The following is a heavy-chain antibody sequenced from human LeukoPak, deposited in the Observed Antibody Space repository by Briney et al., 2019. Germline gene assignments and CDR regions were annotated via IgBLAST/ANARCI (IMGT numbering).Heavy chain of an antibody. CDR2: MYYSGGS. CDR3: ARGKTYYDISRDAFDI. D-gene: IGHD3-22*01. CDR1: GGSISSSSYY. Sequence: SETLSLTCTVSGGSISSSSYYWGWIRQPPGKGLEWIGSMYYSGGSYYTPSLKSRVTISVDTSKNQFSLNLSSVTAADTAVYYCARGKTYYDISRDAFDIWGQGTMVTVSS. J-gene: IGHJ3*02. V-gene: IGHV4-39*07.